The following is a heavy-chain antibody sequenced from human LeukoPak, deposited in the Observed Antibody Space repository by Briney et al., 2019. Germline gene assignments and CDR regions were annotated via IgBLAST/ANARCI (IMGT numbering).Heavy chain of an antibody. CDR3: ASQYYYDSSGYYF. V-gene: IGHV4-59*08. D-gene: IGHD3-22*01. CDR2: IYYSGST. J-gene: IGHJ4*02. CDR1: GGSISSYY. Sequence: SETLSLTCTVSGGSISSYYWSWIRQPPGKGLEWIGYIYYSGSTYYNPSLKSRVTISVDTSKNQFSLKLSSVTAADTAVYYCASQYYYDSSGYYFWGQGTLVTVSS.